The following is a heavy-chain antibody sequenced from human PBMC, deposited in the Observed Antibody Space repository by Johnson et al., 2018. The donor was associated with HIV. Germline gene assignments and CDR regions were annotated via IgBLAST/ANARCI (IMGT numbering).Heavy chain of an antibody. Sequence: VQLVESGGGLIQPGGSLRLSCAASGFTVSSNYMSWVRQAPGKGLEWVSVIYSGGTTYYADSVKGRFTISRDNSKNTLYLQMNSLRAEDTAVYYCAQGYYDILTGYYDAFDIWGQGTMVMVSS. D-gene: IGHD3-9*01. CDR1: GFTVSSNY. J-gene: IGHJ3*02. CDR2: IYSGGTT. CDR3: AQGYYDILTGYYDAFDI. V-gene: IGHV3-66*03.